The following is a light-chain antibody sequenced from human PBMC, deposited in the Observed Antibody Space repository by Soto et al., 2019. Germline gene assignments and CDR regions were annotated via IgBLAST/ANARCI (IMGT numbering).Light chain of an antibody. Sequence: EIVLTQAPATLSLSPGERATLSCRASQSISTYLAWYQQKPGQAPRLLIYEASNRATGIPARFSGSGSGTDFTLTISSLEPEEFSVYYCQERSNWPPTFGGGTKVEI. CDR3: QERSNWPPT. V-gene: IGKV3-11*01. CDR1: QSISTY. CDR2: EAS. J-gene: IGKJ4*02.